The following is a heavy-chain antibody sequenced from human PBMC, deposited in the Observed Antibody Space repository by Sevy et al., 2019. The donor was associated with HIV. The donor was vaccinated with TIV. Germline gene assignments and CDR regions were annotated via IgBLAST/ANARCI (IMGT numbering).Heavy chain of an antibody. V-gene: IGHV4-34*01. CDR2: INHSGST. CDR1: GGSFSGYY. Sequence: LETLSLTCAVYGGSFSGYYWSWIRQPPGKELEWIGEINHSGSTNYNPSLKSRVTISVDTSKNQFSLKLSSVTAADTAVYYCARGRGHYYESRGATYFDYWGQGTLVTVSS. D-gene: IGHD3-22*01. CDR3: ARGRGHYYESRGATYFDY. J-gene: IGHJ4*02.